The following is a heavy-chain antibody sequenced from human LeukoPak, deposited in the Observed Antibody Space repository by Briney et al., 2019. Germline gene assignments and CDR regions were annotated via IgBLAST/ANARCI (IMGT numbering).Heavy chain of an antibody. Sequence: SDTLSLTCAVSGSSISSTYWWAWIRQPPGEGLEWIGYIYYTGGIYYNPSLKSRVTMSIDTSKNQFSLKLSSVTAVDTAVYYCATKGNAIYYFDYWGQGTLVTVSS. D-gene: IGHD1-1*01. CDR2: IYYTGGI. CDR3: ATKGNAIYYFDY. J-gene: IGHJ4*02. CDR1: GSSISSTYW. V-gene: IGHV4-28*05.